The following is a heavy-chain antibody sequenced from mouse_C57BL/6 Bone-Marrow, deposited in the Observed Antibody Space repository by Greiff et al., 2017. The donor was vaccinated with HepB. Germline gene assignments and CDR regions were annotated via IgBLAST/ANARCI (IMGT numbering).Heavy chain of an antibody. CDR2: ISYDGSN. CDR3: ARVDGNYFV. CDR1: GYSITSGYY. V-gene: IGHV3-6*01. Sequence: EVKLQESGPGLVKPSQSLSLTCSVTGYSITSGYYWNWIRQFPGNKLEWMGYISYDGSNNYNPSLKNRISITRDTSKNQFFLKLNSVTTEDTATYYCARVDGNYFVWGTGTTVTVSS. J-gene: IGHJ1*03. D-gene: IGHD2-1*01.